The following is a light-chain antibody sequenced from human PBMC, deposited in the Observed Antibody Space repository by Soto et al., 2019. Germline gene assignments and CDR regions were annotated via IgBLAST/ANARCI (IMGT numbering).Light chain of an antibody. J-gene: IGKJ2*01. CDR3: QQYDNSPLYT. Sequence: EIVLTQSPGTLSLSPGERATLSCRARQYVSSSSLAWYQQKPGQAPRLLIYGASSRATGIPDRFSGSGSGTDFTLTISSLEPEDFAVYYCQQYDNSPLYTFGQGTNLEI. V-gene: IGKV3-20*01. CDR2: GAS. CDR1: QYVSSSS.